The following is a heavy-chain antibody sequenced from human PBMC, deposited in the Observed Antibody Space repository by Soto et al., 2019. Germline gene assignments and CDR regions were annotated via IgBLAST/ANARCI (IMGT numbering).Heavy chain of an antibody. CDR1: GGPISSRTYS. D-gene: IGHD2-2*01. Sequence: SETLSLTCAVSGGPISSRTYSWGWIRQPPGKSLEWIGTIYSHGSTSYNPSLQSRVTMSVDTSKNQLSLKVSSVTAADTAVYYCVRLHCISPNCVPLDPWGQGTLVTVSS. CDR3: VRLHCISPNCVPLDP. J-gene: IGHJ5*02. CDR2: IYSHGST. V-gene: IGHV4-39*01.